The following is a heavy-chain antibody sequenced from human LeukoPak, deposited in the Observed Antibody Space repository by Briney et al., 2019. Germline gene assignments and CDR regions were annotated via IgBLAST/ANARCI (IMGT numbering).Heavy chain of an antibody. V-gene: IGHV3-74*01. CDR3: ARDTASYPGRFDY. CDR2: LHSDGSNT. Sequence: GGSLRLSCAASGFTFSGFWMHWVRQAPGKGQVWISRLHSDGSNTDYADSVKGRFTISRDNAKNTLYLQMNSLSAEDTAVYYCARDTASYPGRFDYWGQGTLVTVSS. CDR1: GFTFSGFW. J-gene: IGHJ4*02. D-gene: IGHD1-26*01.